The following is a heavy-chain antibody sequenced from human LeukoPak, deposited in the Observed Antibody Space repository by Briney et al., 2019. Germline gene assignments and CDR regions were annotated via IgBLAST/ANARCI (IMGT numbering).Heavy chain of an antibody. Sequence: PSETLSLTCTVSLGSISTSRYYWGWIRHPPGKGLEWLGNIYETRSTYSNAPLQSRHTIALDLSKNQNALRLTSVSAADTAMYYCIKSGGYGLIVYWGQRTLVTVSS. CDR2: IYETRST. D-gene: IGHD6-19*01. J-gene: IGHJ4*02. V-gene: IGHV4-39*01. CDR1: LGSISTSRYY. CDR3: IKSGGYGLIVY.